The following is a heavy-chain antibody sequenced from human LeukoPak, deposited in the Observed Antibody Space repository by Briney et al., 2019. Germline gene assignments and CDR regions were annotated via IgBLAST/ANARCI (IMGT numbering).Heavy chain of an antibody. J-gene: IGHJ4*02. Sequence: SGPTLVNPTQTLTLTFTFSGVPLSTTRVGVGWSRQPPGKALEWLALIYWNDDKRSSPSLRSRLTITKDTSRNQVVLTMTNMDPVDTASYYCARTIVLGPTIREFDYWGQGILVTVSS. V-gene: IGHV2-5*01. CDR3: ARTIVLGPTIREFDY. D-gene: IGHD5-24*01. CDR1: GVPLSTTRVG. CDR2: IYWNDDK.